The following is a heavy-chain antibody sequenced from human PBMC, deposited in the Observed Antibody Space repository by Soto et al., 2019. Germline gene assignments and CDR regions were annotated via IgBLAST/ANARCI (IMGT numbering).Heavy chain of an antibody. V-gene: IGHV3-23*01. Sequence: GGSLRLSYAASEFTFTNYAMSWVRQAPGKGLEGGSGISGGGGSTYYADSVKGRFTISRDDSKKTLYLKMNSLRAEDTAVFFCAKSNPYSNTWYAHWGQGTLVPVSS. J-gene: IGHJ5*02. D-gene: IGHD1-26*01. CDR1: EFTFTNYA. CDR2: ISGGGGST. CDR3: AKSNPYSNTWYAH.